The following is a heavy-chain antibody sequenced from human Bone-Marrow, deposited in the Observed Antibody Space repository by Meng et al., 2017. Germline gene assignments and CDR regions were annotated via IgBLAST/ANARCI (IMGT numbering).Heavy chain of an antibody. J-gene: IGHJ6*02. D-gene: IGHD3-9*01. V-gene: IGHV3-21*01. Sequence: GESLKISCAASGFTFSSYSMNWVRQAPGKGLEWVSSISSSSSYIYYADSVKGRFTISRDNAKNSLYLQMNSLRAEDTAVYYCARDWGGYDILTGYYYYGVDVWGQGTTVTVSS. CDR2: ISSSSSYI. CDR3: ARDWGGYDILTGYYYYGVDV. CDR1: GFTFSSYS.